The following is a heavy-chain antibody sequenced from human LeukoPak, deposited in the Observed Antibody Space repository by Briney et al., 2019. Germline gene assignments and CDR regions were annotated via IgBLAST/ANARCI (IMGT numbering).Heavy chain of an antibody. CDR3: ARAHDYGDYERGFDY. CDR1: VGTFSIYA. D-gene: IGHD4-17*01. CDR2: IIPIFGTA. Sequence: SVKVSCKSSVGTFSIYAISWVRQAPGQGLEWMGGIIPIFGTANYAQKFQGRVTITTDESTSTAYMELSSLRSEDTDVYYCARAHDYGDYERGFDYWGQGTLVTVSS. V-gene: IGHV1-69*05. J-gene: IGHJ4*02.